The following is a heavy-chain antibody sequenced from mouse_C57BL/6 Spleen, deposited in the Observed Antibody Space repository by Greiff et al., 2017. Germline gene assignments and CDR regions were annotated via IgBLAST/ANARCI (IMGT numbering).Heavy chain of an antibody. CDR3: ARSRDGNYWFAY. J-gene: IGHJ3*01. V-gene: IGHV1-58*01. CDR2: IYIGTGYT. Sequence: EVKLVESGAELVRPGSSVKMSCKTSGYTFTSYGINWVKQRPGQGLEWIGYIYIGTGYTEYNEKFKGKATLTADTSSSTAYMQLSSLTSEDSAIYFCARSRDGNYWFAYWGQGTLVTVSA. D-gene: IGHD2-1*01. CDR1: GYTFTSYG.